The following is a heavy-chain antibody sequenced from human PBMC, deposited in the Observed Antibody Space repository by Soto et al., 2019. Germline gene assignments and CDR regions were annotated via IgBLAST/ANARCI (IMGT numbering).Heavy chain of an antibody. CDR3: VSRYSSGYYDY. D-gene: IGHD3-22*01. CDR1: GGSISSSSYY. J-gene: IGHJ4*02. Sequence: PSETLSLTCTVSGGSISSSSYYWGWIRQPPGKGLEWIGSIYYSGSTYYNPSLKSRVTISVDTSKNQFSLKLSSVTAADTAVYYCVSRYSSGYYDYWGQGTLVTVSS. CDR2: IYYSGST. V-gene: IGHV4-39*01.